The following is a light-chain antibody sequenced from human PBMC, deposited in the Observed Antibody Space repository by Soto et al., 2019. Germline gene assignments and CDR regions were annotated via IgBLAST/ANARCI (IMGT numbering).Light chain of an antibody. Sequence: EIVMTQSPATLSLSPGERATLSCRASQSVSSSYLSWYQQKPGQAPRLLIYGASTRATGIPARFSGSGSGTDFTLTISSLQPEDFAVYYCQQDYNLRVFTFGPGTKVDIK. CDR1: QSVSSSY. CDR3: QQDYNLRVFT. V-gene: IGKV3D-7*01. CDR2: GAS. J-gene: IGKJ3*01.